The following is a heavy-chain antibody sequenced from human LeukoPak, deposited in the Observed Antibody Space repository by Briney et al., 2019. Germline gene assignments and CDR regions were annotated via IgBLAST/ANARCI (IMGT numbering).Heavy chain of an antibody. V-gene: IGHV4-4*02. CDR1: GDSISSSKW. CDR2: IYHNGDT. D-gene: IGHD3-10*01. Sequence: SETLSLTCAVSGDSISSSKWWCWVRQPSGKGLEWIGEIYHNGDTNYNPSLKSRVTMSVDKSENQFSLKLTSVTAADTAVYYCATYYGSGYRFDYWGQETLVTVSS. CDR3: ATYYGSGYRFDY. J-gene: IGHJ4*02.